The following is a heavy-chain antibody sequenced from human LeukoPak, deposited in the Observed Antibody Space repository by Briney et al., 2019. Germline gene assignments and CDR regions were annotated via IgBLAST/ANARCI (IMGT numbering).Heavy chain of an antibody. V-gene: IGHV4-34*01. D-gene: IGHD3-22*01. Sequence: PSETLSLTCAGYGVSFSGFHWSWIRQPPGKGLEWIGEINHSGSTNYNPSLKSRVTISVDTSKNQFSLKLSSVTAADTAVYYCAREVYYDSSGYSSDAVDIWGQGTMVTVSS. CDR1: GVSFSGFH. CDR2: INHSGST. J-gene: IGHJ3*02. CDR3: AREVYYDSSGYSSDAVDI.